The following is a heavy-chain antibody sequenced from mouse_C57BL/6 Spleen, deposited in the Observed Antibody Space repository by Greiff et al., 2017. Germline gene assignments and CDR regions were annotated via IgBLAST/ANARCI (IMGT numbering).Heavy chain of an antibody. J-gene: IGHJ2*01. Sequence: VQLQQPGAELVKPGASVKVSCKASGYTFTSYWMHWVKQRPGQGLEWIGRIHPSDSDTNYNQKFKGKATLTGDKSSSTAYMQLSSLTSEDSAVYYCAIYRGSSSYYFDYWGQGTTLTVSS. CDR3: AIYRGSSSYYFDY. D-gene: IGHD1-1*01. V-gene: IGHV1-74*01. CDR1: GYTFTSYW. CDR2: IHPSDSDT.